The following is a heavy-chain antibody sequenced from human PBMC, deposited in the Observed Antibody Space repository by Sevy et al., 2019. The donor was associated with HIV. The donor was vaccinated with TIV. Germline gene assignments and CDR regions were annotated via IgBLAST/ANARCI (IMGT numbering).Heavy chain of an antibody. CDR3: ARVKAYCSGGSCYSTMGADV. Sequence: GGSLRLSCAVSGFTFSTYSMTWVRQAPGKGLEWVSSISSSSNYIYYPDSVKGRFTISRGNAKNSLYLQLNSLRAEDTAVYYCARVKAYCSGGSCYSTMGADVWGQGTTVTVSS. CDR2: ISSSSNYI. J-gene: IGHJ6*01. D-gene: IGHD2-15*01. V-gene: IGHV3-21*01. CDR1: GFTFSTYS.